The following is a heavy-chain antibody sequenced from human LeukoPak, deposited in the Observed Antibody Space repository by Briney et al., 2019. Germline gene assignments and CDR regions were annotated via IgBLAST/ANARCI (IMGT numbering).Heavy chain of an antibody. CDR2: ITGSGGTT. CDR1: GFTFSSYG. V-gene: IGHV3-23*01. CDR3: AKGGGSYWYFDL. Sequence: GGSLRLSCAASGFTFSSYGMSWIRQVPGKGLEWVSGITGSGGTTHYADSVKGRFIISRDNSKNTLSLQMNSLTVEDAAVYYCAKGGGSYWYFDLWGRGTVVTVSS. J-gene: IGHJ2*01.